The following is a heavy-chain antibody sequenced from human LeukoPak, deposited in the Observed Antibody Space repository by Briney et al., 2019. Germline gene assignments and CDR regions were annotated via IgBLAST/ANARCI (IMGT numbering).Heavy chain of an antibody. CDR2: IYTSGST. V-gene: IGHV4-4*07. CDR3: ARDRFGVVVVNMDV. CDR1: GYSISSGYY. D-gene: IGHD2-2*01. J-gene: IGHJ6*03. Sequence: SETLSLTCTVSGYSISSGYYWGWIRQPAGKGLEWIRRIYTSGSTNYNPSLKGRVTMSVDTSKNQFSLKLSSVTAADTAVYYCARDRFGVVVVNMDVWGKGTTVTVSS.